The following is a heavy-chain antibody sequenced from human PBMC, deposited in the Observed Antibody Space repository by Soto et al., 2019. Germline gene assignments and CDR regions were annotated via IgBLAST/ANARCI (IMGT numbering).Heavy chain of an antibody. V-gene: IGHV1-69*01. Sequence: QVQLVQSGAEVKKPGSSVKVSCKASGGTFNTYNINWVRHAPGQGLEWMGGILPIFGTTNYAQRFQGRVTITADDSTSTAYMELSSLRSEDTAVYYCARDETGDSYYYSYGMDVWGQGTKVTVTS. D-gene: IGHD7-27*01. CDR3: ARDETGDSYYYSYGMDV. J-gene: IGHJ6*02. CDR1: GGTFNTYN. CDR2: ILPIFGTT.